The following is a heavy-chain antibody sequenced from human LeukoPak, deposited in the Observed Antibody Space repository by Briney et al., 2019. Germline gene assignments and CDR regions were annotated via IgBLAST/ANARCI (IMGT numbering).Heavy chain of an antibody. Sequence: SETLSLTCTVSGGSISSYYWSWIRQPPGKGPEWIGYISYSGSTNYNPSLKSRVTLSVDTSKNQFSLILSSVTAADTAVYFCARHVGMVAFDIWGQGTMVTVSS. CDR2: ISYSGST. J-gene: IGHJ3*02. CDR1: GGSISSYY. V-gene: IGHV4-59*08. D-gene: IGHD1-26*01. CDR3: ARHVGMVAFDI.